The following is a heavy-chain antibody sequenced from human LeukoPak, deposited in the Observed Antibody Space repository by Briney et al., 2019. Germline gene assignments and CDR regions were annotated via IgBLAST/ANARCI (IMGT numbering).Heavy chain of an antibody. CDR1: GFTFSSYA. J-gene: IGHJ6*02. V-gene: IGHV3-23*01. D-gene: IGHD1-26*01. CDR3: AKDPWVGAPASYYYYGMDV. Sequence: GGSLRLSCAASGFTFSSYAMSRVRQAPGKGLEWVSAISGSGGSTYYADSVKGRFTISRDNSKNTLYLQMNSLRAEDTAVYYCAKDPWVGAPASYYYYGMDVWGQGTTVTVSS. CDR2: ISGSGGST.